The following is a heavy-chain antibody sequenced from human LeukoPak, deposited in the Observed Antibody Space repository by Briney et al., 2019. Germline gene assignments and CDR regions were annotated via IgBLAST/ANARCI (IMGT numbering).Heavy chain of an antibody. CDR2: MYYSGST. J-gene: IGHJ4*02. CDR1: GGSISSSYY. V-gene: IGHV4-39*01. Sequence: PSETLSLTCTVSGGSISSSYYWGWIRQPPGKGLEWIGSMYYSGSTYYNPSLESRVTISVDTSKNQFSLKLSSVTAADTAVYYCARQYYYNRAIYSKLDYWGQGTLVTVSS. CDR3: ARQYYYNRAIYSKLDY. D-gene: IGHD3-22*01.